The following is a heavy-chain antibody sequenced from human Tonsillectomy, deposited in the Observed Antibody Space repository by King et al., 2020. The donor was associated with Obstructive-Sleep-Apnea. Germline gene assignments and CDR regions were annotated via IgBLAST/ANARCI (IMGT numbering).Heavy chain of an antibody. J-gene: IGHJ3*02. V-gene: IGHV3-21*01. CDR2: ISSSGSFI. CDR1: GFTFSSYN. CDR3: ARDGRYCSGGSCPDAFDI. Sequence: VQLVESGGGPVKPGGSLRLSCAASGFTFSSYNMNWVRQAPGKVLEWVSSISSSGSFIYYADSVKGRFTIYRDNAKNSLYLQMNSLRVEDTAVYYCARDGRYCSGGSCPDAFDIWGQGTMVTVSS. D-gene: IGHD2-15*01.